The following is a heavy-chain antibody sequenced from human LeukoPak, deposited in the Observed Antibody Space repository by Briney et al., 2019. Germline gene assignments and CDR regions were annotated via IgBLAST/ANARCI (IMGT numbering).Heavy chain of an antibody. D-gene: IGHD6-13*01. Sequence: ASVKVSCKASGGTFSSYAISWVRQAPGQELEWMGRIIPILGIANYAQKFQGRVTITADKSTSTAYMELSSLRSEDTAVYYCAREGEQLVLDYWGQGTLVTVSS. V-gene: IGHV1-69*04. CDR3: AREGEQLVLDY. CDR1: GGTFSSYA. CDR2: IIPILGIA. J-gene: IGHJ4*02.